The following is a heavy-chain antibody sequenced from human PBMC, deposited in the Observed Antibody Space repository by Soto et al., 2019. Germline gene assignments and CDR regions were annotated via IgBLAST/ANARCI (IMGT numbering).Heavy chain of an antibody. CDR1: GYSFPPHG. CDR2: ISTYNGDT. V-gene: IGHV1-18*01. CDR3: ARTEGRSTRGDY. J-gene: IGHJ4*02. D-gene: IGHD2-8*01. Sequence: GGPVEVSLKASGYSFPPHGVTRGRQAPGQGLEWMGWISTYNGDTRVAQQHQGRVTLTTDTSTNAAHMELRSLRSDDTAIYYCARTEGRSTRGDYWGQGTLVTVSS.